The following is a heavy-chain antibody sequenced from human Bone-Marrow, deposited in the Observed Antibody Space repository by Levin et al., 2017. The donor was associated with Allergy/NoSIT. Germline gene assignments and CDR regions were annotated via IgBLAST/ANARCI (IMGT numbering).Heavy chain of an antibody. V-gene: IGHV1-69*13. D-gene: IGHD4-17*01. CDR1: GGTFSSYA. CDR3: ARGGTMTTVTTFDY. CDR2: IIPIFGTA. J-gene: IGHJ4*02. Sequence: SVKVSCKASGGTFSSYAISWVRQAPGQGLEWMGGIIPIFGTANYAQKFQGRVTITADESTSTAYMELSSLRSEDTAVYYCARGGTMTTVTTFDYWGQGTLVTVSS.